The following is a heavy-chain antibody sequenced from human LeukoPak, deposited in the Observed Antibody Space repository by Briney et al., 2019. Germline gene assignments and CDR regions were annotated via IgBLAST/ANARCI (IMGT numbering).Heavy chain of an antibody. CDR3: AKDPPGCSGGSCYYFDY. Sequence: GGSLRLSCAASGFTFSNYGMHWVRQAPGKGLGWVTFISYDGSNNYYADSVKGRFTISRDNSKNTLYLQMNSLRAEDTAVYFCAKDPPGCSGGSCYYFDYWGQGTLVTVSS. J-gene: IGHJ4*02. V-gene: IGHV3-30*18. CDR2: ISYDGSNN. D-gene: IGHD2-15*01. CDR1: GFTFSNYG.